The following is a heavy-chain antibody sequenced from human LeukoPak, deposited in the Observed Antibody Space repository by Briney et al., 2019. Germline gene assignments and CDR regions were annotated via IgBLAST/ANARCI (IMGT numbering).Heavy chain of an antibody. D-gene: IGHD2-15*01. CDR1: GFTFSSYA. CDR3: ARVDSYCSGEGCYYYYGMDV. V-gene: IGHV3-23*01. J-gene: IGHJ6*02. CDR2: ISGSGGST. Sequence: PGGSLRLSCAASGFTFSSYAMSWVRQAPGKGLEWVSAISGSGGSTYSADSVKGRFTISRDNSKNTLYLQMNSLRAEDTAVYYCARVDSYCSGEGCYYYYGMDVWGQGTTVTVSS.